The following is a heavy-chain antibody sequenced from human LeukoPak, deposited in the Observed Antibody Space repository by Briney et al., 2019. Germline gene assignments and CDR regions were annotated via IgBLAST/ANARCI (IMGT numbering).Heavy chain of an antibody. CDR2: ISLSGSP. Sequence: SETLSLTCAVSGGSISSNNWWTWVRQPPGKGLEWIGEISLSGSPSYNPSLKSRVTISVDKSKNQFSLKLSSVTAAATAVYYVGRGSGGGNWGQGTLVTVSS. V-gene: IGHV4-4*02. J-gene: IGHJ4*02. CDR3: GRGSGGGN. CDR1: GGSISSNNW. D-gene: IGHD3-16*01.